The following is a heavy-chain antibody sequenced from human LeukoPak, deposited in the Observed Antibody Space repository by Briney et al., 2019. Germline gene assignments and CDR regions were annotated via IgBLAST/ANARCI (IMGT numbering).Heavy chain of an antibody. CDR3: ARERYCTNGVCPARLNWFDP. Sequence: ASVKVSCKASGYTFTGYYMHWVRQAPGQGLEWMGWINPNSGGTNYAQKFQGRVTMTRDTSISTAYMELSRLRSDDTAVYYCARERYCTNGVCPARLNWFDPWGQGTLVTVSS. V-gene: IGHV1-2*02. CDR1: GYTFTGYY. J-gene: IGHJ5*02. D-gene: IGHD2-8*01. CDR2: INPNSGGT.